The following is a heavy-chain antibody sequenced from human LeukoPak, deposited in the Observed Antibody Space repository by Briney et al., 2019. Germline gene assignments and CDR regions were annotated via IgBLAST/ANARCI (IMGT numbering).Heavy chain of an antibody. V-gene: IGHV3-23*01. CDR2: FSASGST. CDR1: DFTLRNNV. Sequence: GGTLKLSCAPSDFTLRNNVMTWVRQPPGKGRDGVSTFSASGSTYYADSVKGRFTVSRDNSENMLYLQMNSLRAEDTAVYYCAQDLSYIGLDNWGQGTLVTVSS. J-gene: IGHJ4*02. CDR3: AQDLSYIGLDN. D-gene: IGHD2-15*01.